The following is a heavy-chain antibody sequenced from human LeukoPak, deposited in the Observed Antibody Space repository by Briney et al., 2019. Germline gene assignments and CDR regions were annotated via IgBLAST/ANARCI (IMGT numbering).Heavy chain of an antibody. J-gene: IGHJ5*02. CDR2: IYPGDSRT. Sequence: GESLKISCQGSAYSFATYWIGWVRQTPGKGLEWMAVIYPGDSRTRYNPTFQGQVTISVDKSSSTAYLQWSSLKASDTAIYYCAWRKFYSPWFDPWGQGTLVTVSS. CDR1: AYSFATYW. V-gene: IGHV5-51*01. CDR3: AWRKFYSPWFDP. D-gene: IGHD5-18*01.